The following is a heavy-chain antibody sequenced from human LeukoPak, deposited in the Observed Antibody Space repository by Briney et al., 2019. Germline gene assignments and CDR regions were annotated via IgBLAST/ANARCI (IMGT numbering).Heavy chain of an antibody. CDR3: ARGPTRYYFDY. Sequence: PSETLSLTCAVYGVSFSGYYWSWIRQPPGKGLEWIAYIYYSGSTNCNPSLKSRVTISIDTSKNQFSLKLSSVTAADTAVYYCARGPTRYYFDYWGQGTPVTVSS. V-gene: IGHV4-59*01. J-gene: IGHJ4*02. CDR2: IYYSGST. CDR1: GVSFSGYY. D-gene: IGHD3-9*01.